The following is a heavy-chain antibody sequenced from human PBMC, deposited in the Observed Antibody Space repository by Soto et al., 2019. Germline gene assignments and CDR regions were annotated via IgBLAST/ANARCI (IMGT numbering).Heavy chain of an antibody. V-gene: IGHV3-23*01. D-gene: IGHD3-10*02. CDR2: ISGSGGST. CDR3: AKQPSECSVICYFDY. J-gene: IGHJ4*02. Sequence: PGGSLRLSCAASGFTFSSYAMSWVRQAPGKGLEWVSAISGSGGSTYYADSVKGRFTISRDNSKNTLYLQMNSLRAEDTAVYYCAKQPSECSVICYFDYWGQGTLVTVSS. CDR1: GFTFSSYA.